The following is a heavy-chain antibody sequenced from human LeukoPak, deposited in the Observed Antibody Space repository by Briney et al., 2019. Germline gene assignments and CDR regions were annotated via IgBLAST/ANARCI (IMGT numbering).Heavy chain of an antibody. D-gene: IGHD3-10*01. CDR2: ISGSGGST. CDR3: AKDRSDTMVRGVNDY. V-gene: IGHV3-23*01. CDR1: GFTFSSYA. Sequence: GGSLRLSCAASGFTFSSYAMSWVRQAPGKGLEWVSAISGSGGSTYYADSVKGRFTISRDNSKNTLYLQMNSLRAEDTAVYYCAKDRSDTMVRGVNDYWGQGTLVTVSS. J-gene: IGHJ4*02.